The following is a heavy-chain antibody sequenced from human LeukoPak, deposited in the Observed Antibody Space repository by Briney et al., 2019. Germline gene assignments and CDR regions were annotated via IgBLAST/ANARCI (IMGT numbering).Heavy chain of an antibody. CDR2: ISSNGGST. J-gene: IGHJ4*02. Sequence: GGSLRLSCAASGFTFSSYAMHWVRQAPGKGLEYVSAISSNGGSTYYANSVKGRFTISRDNSKNTLYLQMGSLRAEDMAVYYCARGVEMATIPFDYWGQGTLVTVSS. CDR1: GFTFSSYA. D-gene: IGHD5-24*01. CDR3: ARGVEMATIPFDY. V-gene: IGHV3-64*01.